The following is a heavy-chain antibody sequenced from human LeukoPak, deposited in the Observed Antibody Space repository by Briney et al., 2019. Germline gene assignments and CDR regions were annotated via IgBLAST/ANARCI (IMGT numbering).Heavy chain of an antibody. CDR2: FDPEDGET. CDR1: GYTLTELS. D-gene: IGHD2-2*01. J-gene: IGHJ4*02. Sequence: ASVKVSCKVSGYTLTELSMHLVRQAPGKGLEWMGGFDPEDGETIYAQKFQGRVTMTEDTSTDTAYMEPGSLRSEDTAVYYCATDLNIVVVPAAWGQGTLVTVSS. CDR3: ATDLNIVVVPAA. V-gene: IGHV1-24*01.